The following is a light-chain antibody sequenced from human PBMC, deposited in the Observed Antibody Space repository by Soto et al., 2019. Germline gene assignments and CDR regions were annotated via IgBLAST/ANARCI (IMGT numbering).Light chain of an antibody. CDR1: QSIRNY. J-gene: IGKJ5*01. CDR3: QQSYSTPRIT. V-gene: IGKV1-39*01. Sequence: DIQMTQFPSSLSASVRDRVTITCRACQSIRNYLNWYQQKPGKAPKLLIYAASSLQSGVPSRFSGRGSGTDFTLTISSLQPEDFATYYCQQSYSTPRITFGQGTRLEIK. CDR2: AAS.